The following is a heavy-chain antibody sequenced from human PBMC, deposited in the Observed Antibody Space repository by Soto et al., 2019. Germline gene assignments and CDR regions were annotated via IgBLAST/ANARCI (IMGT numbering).Heavy chain of an antibody. D-gene: IGHD6-6*01. CDR3: ATGSARFDF. J-gene: IGHJ5*01. Sequence: EVQLVESGGGSAKPGGSVRLSCAASGFTFTDAWMNWVRQVPGEGLEWVGHVKSQIDGGTTDSAAALDGRVTISRDDSNNMVYLQLNRLRTDDTAVYYCATGSARFDFWGQGTLVTVSS. V-gene: IGHV3-15*01. CDR1: GFTFTDAW. CDR2: VKSQIDGGTT.